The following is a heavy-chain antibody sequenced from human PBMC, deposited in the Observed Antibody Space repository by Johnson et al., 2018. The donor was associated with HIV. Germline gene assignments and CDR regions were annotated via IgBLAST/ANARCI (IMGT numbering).Heavy chain of an antibody. V-gene: IGHV3-23*03. CDR1: GFTFDDYG. J-gene: IGHJ3*02. CDR3: AKDGPPFDI. CDR2: IYSGGST. Sequence: LVESGGRVVRPGGSLRLSCAASGFTFDDYGMSWVRQAPGKGLEWVSVIYSGGSTYYADSVKGRFTISRDNSKNTLYLQMNSLRAEDTAVYYCAKDGPPFDIWGQGTMVTVSS.